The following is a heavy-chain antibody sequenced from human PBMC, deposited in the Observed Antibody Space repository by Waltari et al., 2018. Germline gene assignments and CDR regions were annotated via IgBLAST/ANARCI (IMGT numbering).Heavy chain of an antibody. J-gene: IGHJ4*02. CDR2: IKEDGSKI. Sequence: EVQLVESGGGLVQPGGSLRLYCEASGLSISESWMRWVRQAPGKGPEWVADIKEDGSKIYYVGSVRGRFTISRDNAKNSLYLQMNSLRVEDTAVYYCARDAPLYTTGWGYDYWGQGILVTVSS. D-gene: IGHD6-19*01. CDR1: GLSISESW. V-gene: IGHV3-7*01. CDR3: ARDAPLYTTGWGYDY.